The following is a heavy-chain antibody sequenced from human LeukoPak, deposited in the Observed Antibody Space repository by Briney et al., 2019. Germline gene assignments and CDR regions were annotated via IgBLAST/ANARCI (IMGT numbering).Heavy chain of an antibody. D-gene: IGHD2-15*01. CDR1: GYTFTGYY. CDR2: INPNSGGT. Sequence: GASVKVSCKASGYTFTGYYMHWVRQAPGQGLEWTGWINPNSGGTNYAQKFQGWVTMTRDTSISTAYMELSRLRSDDTAVYYCARGYCSGGSCYFEGFDYWGQGTLVTVSS. CDR3: ARGYCSGGSCYFEGFDY. J-gene: IGHJ4*02. V-gene: IGHV1-2*04.